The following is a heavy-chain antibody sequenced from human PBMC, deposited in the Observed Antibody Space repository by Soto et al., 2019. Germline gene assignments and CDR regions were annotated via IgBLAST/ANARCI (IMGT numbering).Heavy chain of an antibody. CDR1: GYTFTSYG. V-gene: IGHV1-18*01. D-gene: IGHD5-18*01. CDR3: ARGTEDSYGYWGGDFEY. J-gene: IGHJ4*02. CDR2: ISAYNGNT. Sequence: ASVKVSCKASGYTFTSYGISWVRQAPGQGLEWMGWISAYNGNTNYAQKLQGRVTMTTDTSTSTAYMELRSLRSDDTAVYYCARGTEDSYGYWGGDFEYWGQGTLVTVSS.